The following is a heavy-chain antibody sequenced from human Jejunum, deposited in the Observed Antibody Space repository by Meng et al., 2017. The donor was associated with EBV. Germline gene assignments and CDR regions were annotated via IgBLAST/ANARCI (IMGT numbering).Heavy chain of an antibody. CDR2: IGGSGGAT. CDR1: GFTFSSSA. Sequence: RLVESGGGLVLPGGSLRLSCAASGFTFSSSAMSWVRQAPGKGLEWVSSIGGSGGATYYADSVKGRFTISRDNSKSTLYLQMNSLRAEDTAVYYCAKLTRAWGQGTLVTVAS. CDR3: AKLTRA. J-gene: IGHJ5*02. V-gene: IGHV3-23*04. D-gene: IGHD1/OR15-1a*01.